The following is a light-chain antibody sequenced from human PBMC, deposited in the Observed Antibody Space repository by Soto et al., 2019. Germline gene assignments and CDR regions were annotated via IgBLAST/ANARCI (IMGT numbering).Light chain of an antibody. CDR2: GIS. CDR1: QSVSSSY. V-gene: IGKV3-15*01. Sequence: EIVLTQSPGTLSLSPGERATLSCRVSQSVSSSYLAWYQQHPGQPPRLLIYGISTRATGIPARFSGSGSGTEFSLTISSLQSEDFAVYYCQQYSKWPITFGQGTRLEI. CDR3: QQYSKWPIT. J-gene: IGKJ5*01.